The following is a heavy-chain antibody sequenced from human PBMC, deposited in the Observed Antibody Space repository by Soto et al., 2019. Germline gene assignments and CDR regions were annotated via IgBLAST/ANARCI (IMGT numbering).Heavy chain of an antibody. Sequence: EVQLLESGGGLVQPGGSLRLSCAASGFTFSSYAMSWVRQAPGKGLEWVSAISGSGGSTYYADSVKGRFTISRDNSKNTLYLQMNSLRAEDTAVYYGAKDIFPQYDYGWGSYRQNNWFDPGGQGTLVTVSS. CDR3: AKDIFPQYDYGWGSYRQNNWFDP. J-gene: IGHJ5*02. CDR2: ISGSGGST. CDR1: GFTFSSYA. D-gene: IGHD3-16*02. V-gene: IGHV3-23*01.